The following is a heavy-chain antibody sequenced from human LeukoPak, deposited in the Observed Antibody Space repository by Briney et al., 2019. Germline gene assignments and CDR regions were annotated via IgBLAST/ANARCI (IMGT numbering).Heavy chain of an antibody. Sequence: PGRPLRLSCAASGFTFSSYGMHWVRQAPGKGLEWVAVIWYDGSNKYYADSVKGRFTISRDNSKNTLYLQMNSLRAKGTAVYYCARAYGDYCDYWGQGTLVTVSS. V-gene: IGHV3-33*01. CDR3: ARAYGDYCDY. J-gene: IGHJ4*02. CDR1: GFTFSSYG. D-gene: IGHD4-17*01. CDR2: IWYDGSNK.